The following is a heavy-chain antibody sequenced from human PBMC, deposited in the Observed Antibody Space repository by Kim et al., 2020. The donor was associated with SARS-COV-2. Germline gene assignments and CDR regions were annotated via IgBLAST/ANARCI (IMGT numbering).Heavy chain of an antibody. CDR3: ARESSFMYSSSWYGRGGMDV. D-gene: IGHD6-13*01. CDR1: GGSISSSSYY. CDR2: IYYSGST. J-gene: IGHJ6*02. Sequence: SETLSLTCTVSGGSISSSSYYWGWIRQPPGKGLEWIGSIYYSGSTYYNPSLKSRVTISVDTSKNQFSLKLSSVTAADTAVYYCARESSFMYSSSWYGRGGMDVWGQGTTVTVSS. V-gene: IGHV4-39*07.